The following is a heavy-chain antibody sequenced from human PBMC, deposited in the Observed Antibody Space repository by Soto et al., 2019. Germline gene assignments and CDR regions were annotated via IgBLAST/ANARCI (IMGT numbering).Heavy chain of an antibody. Sequence: EVQLLESGGGLVQPGGSLRLSCAASGFAFNSYAMSWVRQAPGKGLEWVSGISDSGGSTYYADSVKGRFTISRDNSKNTLYLQMNSLRAEDTAIYYCAKETRIMIFGALIPQDAYYYGMDVWGRGTTVTVSS. D-gene: IGHD3-3*01. CDR2: ISDSGGST. CDR1: GFAFNSYA. J-gene: IGHJ6*02. CDR3: AKETRIMIFGALIPQDAYYYGMDV. V-gene: IGHV3-23*01.